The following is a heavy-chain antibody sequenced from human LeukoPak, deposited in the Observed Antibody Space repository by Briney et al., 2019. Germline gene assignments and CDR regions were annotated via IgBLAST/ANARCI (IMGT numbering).Heavy chain of an antibody. CDR2: ISAYNGNT. Sequence: ASVKVSCKASGYTFTSYGINWVRQAPGQGLEWMGWISAYNGNTNYAQKLQGRVTMTTDTSTSTAYMELRSQRPDDTAVYYCARDLDQYSGRYGGFGHDFWGQGTLVTVSS. CDR1: GYTFTSYG. J-gene: IGHJ4*02. CDR3: ARDLDQYSGRYGGFGHDF. D-gene: IGHD1-26*01. V-gene: IGHV1-18*01.